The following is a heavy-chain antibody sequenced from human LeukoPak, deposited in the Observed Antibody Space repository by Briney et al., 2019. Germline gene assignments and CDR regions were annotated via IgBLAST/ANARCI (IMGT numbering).Heavy chain of an antibody. J-gene: IGHJ4*02. CDR1: GFTFSNFH. D-gene: IGHD1-26*01. V-gene: IGHV3-23*01. CDR3: ARVNWEEPGNI. CDR2: MDVGGGET. Sequence: PGGSLRLSCAASGFTFSNFHINWVRQAPGKGLDWVSGMDVGGGETFHADSVKGRFTISRDSSKNMLYLQMNSLRGEDTAVYYCARVNWEEPGNIWGQGTLVTVSS.